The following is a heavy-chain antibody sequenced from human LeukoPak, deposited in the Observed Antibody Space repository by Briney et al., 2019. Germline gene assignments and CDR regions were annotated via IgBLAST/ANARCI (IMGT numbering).Heavy chain of an antibody. V-gene: IGHV3-33*01. CDR3: ARGLGYSYGYGIDY. D-gene: IGHD5-18*01. J-gene: IGHJ4*02. CDR2: IWFDGSNK. CDR1: GSIFSSYA. Sequence: PGGSLRLSCAASGSIFSSYAMHWVRQAPGKGLEWVAIIWFDGSNKYHADSVKGRFTISRDNSKNALYLQMNSLRAEDTALYYCARGLGYSYGYGIDYWGQGTLVTVSS.